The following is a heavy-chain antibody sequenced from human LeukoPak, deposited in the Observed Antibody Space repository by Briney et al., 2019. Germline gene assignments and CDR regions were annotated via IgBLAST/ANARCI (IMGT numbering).Heavy chain of an antibody. CDR1: GFSISSGYY. Sequence: PSETLSLTCTVSGFSISSGYYWSWVRQAPGKGLEWVSAISGSGYTTYYADSVKGRFTISRDNSKNTLYLQMHSLRAEDTAVYYCAKDRDVWGSLLDYWGQGTLVTVS. D-gene: IGHD3-16*01. CDR3: AKDRDVWGSLLDY. CDR2: ISGSGYTT. J-gene: IGHJ4*02. V-gene: IGHV3-23*01.